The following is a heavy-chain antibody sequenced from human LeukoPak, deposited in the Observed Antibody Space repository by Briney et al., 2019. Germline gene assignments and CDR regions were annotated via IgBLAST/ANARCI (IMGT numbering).Heavy chain of an antibody. J-gene: IGHJ4*02. CDR1: GYTFSSYD. CDR3: ARELRRDKY. D-gene: IGHD1-1*01. Sequence: GASVKVSCKASGYTFSSYDINWVRQATGQGLEWMGYMNPGSGNTGYAQNFQGRVTPTVNTSITTAYMELSSLRPEDTAVYYCARELRRDKYWGQGTLVTVSS. V-gene: IGHV1-8*01. CDR2: MNPGSGNT.